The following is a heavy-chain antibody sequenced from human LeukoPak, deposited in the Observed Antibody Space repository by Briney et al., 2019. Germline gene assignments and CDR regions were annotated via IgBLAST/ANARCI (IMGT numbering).Heavy chain of an antibody. CDR1: GGSFSGYY. CDR2: INHSGST. V-gene: IGHV4-34*01. J-gene: IGHJ5*02. CDR3: ARALNYYGSGSYYNWFDP. Sequence: KPSETLSLTCAIYGGSFSGYYWSWIRQPPGKGLEWIGEINHSGSTNYNPSLKSRVTISVDTSKNQFSLKLSSVTAADTAVYYCARALNYYGSGSYYNWFDPWGQGTLVTVSS. D-gene: IGHD3-10*01.